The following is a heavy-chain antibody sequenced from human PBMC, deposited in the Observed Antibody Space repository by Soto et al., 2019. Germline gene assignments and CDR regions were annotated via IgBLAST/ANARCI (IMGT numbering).Heavy chain of an antibody. Sequence: GGSLRLSCAASGFTVSSNYMSWVRQAPGKGLEWVSVIYSGGSTYYADSVKGRFTISRDNSKNTLYLQMNSLRAEDTAVYYCASMVITGTPDAFDIWGQGTMVTVSS. CDR1: GFTVSSNY. CDR2: IYSGGST. J-gene: IGHJ3*02. V-gene: IGHV3-66*01. D-gene: IGHD1-7*01. CDR3: ASMVITGTPDAFDI.